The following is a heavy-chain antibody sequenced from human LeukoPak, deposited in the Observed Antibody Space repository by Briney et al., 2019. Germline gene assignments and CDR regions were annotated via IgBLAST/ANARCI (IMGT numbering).Heavy chain of an antibody. J-gene: IGHJ4*02. Sequence: GASVKVSCKSSGDMFSNFTISWVRQAPGQGLEWMGRIIPFFGTTNYAQKFQGRVSITTDGSTSTAYMELSSLTSKDTAVYYCARETIPILASNHYFDNWGQGTLVTVSS. CDR3: ARETIPILASNHYFDN. CDR2: IIPFFGTT. CDR1: GDMFSNFT. V-gene: IGHV1-69*05. D-gene: IGHD3-3*01.